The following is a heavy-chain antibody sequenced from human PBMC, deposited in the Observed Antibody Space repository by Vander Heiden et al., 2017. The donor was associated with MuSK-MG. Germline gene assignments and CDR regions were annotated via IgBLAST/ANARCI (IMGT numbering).Heavy chain of an antibody. CDR3: ARDGAKGGYYDILTGYYVYYYYYMDV. D-gene: IGHD3-9*01. V-gene: IGHV3-30-3*01. J-gene: IGHJ6*03. CDR2: ISYDGSNK. CDR1: GFTFSSHA. Sequence: QVQLVESGGGVVQPGRSLRLSCAASGFTFSSHAMHWVRQAPGKGLEWVAVISYDGSNKYYADSVKGRFTISRDNSKNTLYLQMNSLRAEDTAVYYCARDGAKGGYYDILTGYYVYYYYYMDVWGKGTTVTVSS.